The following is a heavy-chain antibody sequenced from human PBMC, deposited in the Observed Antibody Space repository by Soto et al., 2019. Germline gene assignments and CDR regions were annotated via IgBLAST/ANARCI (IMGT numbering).Heavy chain of an antibody. D-gene: IGHD6-13*01. J-gene: IGHJ6*02. CDR1: GYSFTSYW. CDR2: IYPGDSDT. Sequence: GESLKISCKGSGYSFTSYWIGWVRQMPGKGLEWMGIIYPGDSDTRYSPSFQGQVTISADKSISTAYLQWSSLKASDTAMYYCAIAPAAAAPSAAGMDVLGQGNTVTVS. V-gene: IGHV5-51*01. CDR3: AIAPAAAAPSAAGMDV.